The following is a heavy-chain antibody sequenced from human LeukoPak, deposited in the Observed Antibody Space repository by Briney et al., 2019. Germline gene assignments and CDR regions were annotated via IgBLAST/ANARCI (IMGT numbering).Heavy chain of an antibody. Sequence: GSLRLSCAASGFTFSSYEMNWVHQAPGKGLEWVSAISGSGGSTYYADSVKGRFTISRDNSKNTLYLQMNSLRAEDTAVYYCAKGSPVANTVVTPFPNWFDPWGQGTLVTVSS. J-gene: IGHJ5*02. CDR1: GFTFSSYE. CDR2: ISGSGGST. D-gene: IGHD4-23*01. V-gene: IGHV3-23*01. CDR3: AKGSPVANTVVTPFPNWFDP.